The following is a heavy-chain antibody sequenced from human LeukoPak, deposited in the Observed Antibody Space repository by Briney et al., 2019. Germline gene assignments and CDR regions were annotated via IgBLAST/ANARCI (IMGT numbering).Heavy chain of an antibody. Sequence: GASVKVSCKASGYTFTSYGISWVRQAPGQGLEWMGWISAYNGNTNYAQKLQGRVTMTTDTSTSTAYMELRSLRSDDTAVYYCARVDYDILTGYELDYWGQGTLVTVSS. V-gene: IGHV1-18*01. CDR2: ISAYNGNT. J-gene: IGHJ4*02. D-gene: IGHD3-9*01. CDR3: ARVDYDILTGYELDY. CDR1: GYTFTSYG.